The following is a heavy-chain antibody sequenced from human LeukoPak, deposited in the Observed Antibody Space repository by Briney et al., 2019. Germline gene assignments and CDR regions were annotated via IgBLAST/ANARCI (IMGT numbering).Heavy chain of an antibody. CDR3: AELGITMIGGV. CDR2: ISSSGSTI. V-gene: IGHV3-11*04. Sequence: GGSLRLSCAASGFTFIDYYVSWIRQAPGKGLEWVSYISSSGSTIYYADSVKGRLTISRDNAKNSLYLQMNSLRAEDTAVYYCAELGITMIGGVWGKGTTVTISS. D-gene: IGHD3-10*02. CDR1: GFTFIDYY. J-gene: IGHJ6*04.